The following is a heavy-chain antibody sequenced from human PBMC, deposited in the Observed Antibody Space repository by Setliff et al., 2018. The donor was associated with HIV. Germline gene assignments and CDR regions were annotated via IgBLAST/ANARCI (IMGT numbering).Heavy chain of an antibody. D-gene: IGHD6-19*01. Sequence: LSLTCTVSGDSISSGGYYWSWIRQPAGQGLEWIGRIYTSGNTNYNPSTNYNPSLKRRITISLETSRNQFSLRVTSVTATDTAVYYCTRQSPVAGSGAFDIWGQGTMVTVSS. V-gene: IGHV4-61*02. J-gene: IGHJ3*02. CDR2: IYTSGNTNYNPST. CDR3: TRQSPVAGSGAFDI. CDR1: GDSISSGGYY.